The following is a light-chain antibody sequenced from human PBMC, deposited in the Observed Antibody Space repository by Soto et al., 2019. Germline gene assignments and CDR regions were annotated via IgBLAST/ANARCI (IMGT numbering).Light chain of an antibody. CDR1: QSVGTY. CDR2: DAS. J-gene: IGKJ3*01. V-gene: IGKV3-11*01. CDR3: QQRSNRPGT. Sequence: EIVLTQSPATLSLSPGERAILSCRASQSVGTYLAWYQQKPGQAPRLLIYDASNRATGIPARFGGSGSGTDFTLTINSLEPEDVAVYYCQQRSNRPGTFVPGTKVDIK.